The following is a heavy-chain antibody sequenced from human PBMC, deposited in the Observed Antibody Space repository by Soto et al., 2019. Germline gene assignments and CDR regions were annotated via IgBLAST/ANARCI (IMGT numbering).Heavy chain of an antibody. Sequence: ASVKVSCKASGYTFTDFDINWVRQATGQGLEWMGWMNPNTGNTRYAQKFQGRLIMTRDTSMNTAYMEMGSLTSEDTAAYYCARGQLATLTDFWGQGTLVTVSS. J-gene: IGHJ4*02. CDR2: MNPNTGNT. CDR1: GYTFTDFD. V-gene: IGHV1-8*02. CDR3: ARGQLATLTDF.